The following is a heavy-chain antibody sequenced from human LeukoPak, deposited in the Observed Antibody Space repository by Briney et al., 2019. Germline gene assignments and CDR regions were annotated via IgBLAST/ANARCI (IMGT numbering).Heavy chain of an antibody. CDR2: ISWNSGSI. Sequence: GGSLRLSCAASGFTFDDYAMHWVRQAPGKGLEWVSRISWNSGSINYADSVKGRFTISRDNARNSLYLQMNSLRAGDTALYYCAKDNLNYGFDYWGQGTLVTVSS. J-gene: IGHJ4*02. V-gene: IGHV3-9*01. CDR3: AKDNLNYGFDY. D-gene: IGHD4-17*01. CDR1: GFTFDDYA.